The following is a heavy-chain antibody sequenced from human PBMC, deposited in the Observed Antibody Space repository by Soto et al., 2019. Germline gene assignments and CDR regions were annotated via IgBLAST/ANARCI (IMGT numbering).Heavy chain of an antibody. CDR3: AGADSRYDYIWGSYRYWFDP. Sequence: EVQLVESGGGLVQPGGSLRLSCAASGFTFSSYWMSWVRQAPGKGLEWVANIKQDGSEKYYVDSVKGRFTISRDNAKNSLYLQMNSLRAEDTAVYYCAGADSRYDYIWGSYRYWFDPWGQGTLVTVSS. CDR1: GFTFSSYW. J-gene: IGHJ5*02. D-gene: IGHD3-16*02. CDR2: IKQDGSEK. V-gene: IGHV3-7*01.